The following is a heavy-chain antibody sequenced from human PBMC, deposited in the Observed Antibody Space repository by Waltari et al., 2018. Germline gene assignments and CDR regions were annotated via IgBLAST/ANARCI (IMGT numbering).Heavy chain of an antibody. V-gene: IGHV1-8*02. CDR3: ARVNPSGYDSPGAFDI. CDR1: GYTFTSYD. J-gene: IGHJ3*02. Sequence: QVQLVQSGAEVKKPGASVKVSCKASGYTFTSYDINWVRQATGQGLEWMGWMNPNSGNTGYAQKFQGRVTMTRNTSISTAYMELSSLRSEDTAVYYCARVNPSGYDSPGAFDIWGQGTMVTVSS. D-gene: IGHD5-12*01. CDR2: MNPNSGNT.